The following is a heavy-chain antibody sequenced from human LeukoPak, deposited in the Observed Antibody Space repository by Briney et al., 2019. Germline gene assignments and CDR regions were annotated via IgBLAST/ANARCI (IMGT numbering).Heavy chain of an antibody. CDR2: INSDGSST. V-gene: IGHV3-74*01. CDR1: GFTFSTYW. Sequence: GGSLRLSCAASGFTFSTYWMHWVRQAPGKGLVWVSRINSDGSSTNYADSVKGRFTISRDNAKNTLHLQMNSLRAEDTAVYYCARDLFVVLPTLWGQGTLVTVSS. J-gene: IGHJ4*02. CDR3: ARDLFVVLPTL. D-gene: IGHD2-2*01.